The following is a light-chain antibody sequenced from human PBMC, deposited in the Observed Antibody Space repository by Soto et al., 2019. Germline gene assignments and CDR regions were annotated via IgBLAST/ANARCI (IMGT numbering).Light chain of an antibody. Sequence: EIVLTQSPATLSLSPGERATLSCRTSQSVSKYFAWYQQKPGRAPRLLIYDASSRATVFPARFIGSGSGTDFTPTISSLEPEHFAICYCPQRSNWPITSGQGTRLEIK. J-gene: IGKJ5*01. CDR2: DAS. CDR1: QSVSKY. V-gene: IGKV3-11*01. CDR3: PQRSNWPIT.